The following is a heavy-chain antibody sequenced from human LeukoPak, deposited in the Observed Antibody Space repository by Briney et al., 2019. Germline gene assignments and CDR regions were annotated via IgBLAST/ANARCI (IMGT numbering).Heavy chain of an antibody. CDR2: LYYSGNT. Sequence: SETLSLTCTVSGDSITSRNYYWAWIRQPPGKGLEWIGSLYYSGNTYYSPSLKSRVTISVDTSKNQFSPKLSSVTAADTAVYYCARTRWGSDFDYWGQGTLVTVSS. J-gene: IGHJ4*02. D-gene: IGHD7-27*01. V-gene: IGHV4-39*07. CDR1: GDSITSRNYY. CDR3: ARTRWGSDFDY.